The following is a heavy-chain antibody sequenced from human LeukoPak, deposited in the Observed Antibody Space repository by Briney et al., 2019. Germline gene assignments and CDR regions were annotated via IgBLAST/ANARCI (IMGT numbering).Heavy chain of an antibody. J-gene: IGHJ4*02. CDR2: ISNNGGYT. CDR1: GFTFSSSA. CDR3: AKQLGYCSDGSCYFPY. V-gene: IGHV3-23*01. Sequence: GGSLRLSCAASGFTFSSSAMSWVRQAPGKGLEWVSAISNNGGYTYYADSVQGRFTISRDNSKSTLCLQMNSLRAEDTAVYYCAKQLGYCSDGSCYFPYWGQGPLVPVPS. D-gene: IGHD2-15*01.